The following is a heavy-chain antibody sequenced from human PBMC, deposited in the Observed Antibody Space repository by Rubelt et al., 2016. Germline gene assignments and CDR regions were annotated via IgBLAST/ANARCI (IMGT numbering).Heavy chain of an antibody. Sequence: GGSLRLSCAASGFSFSSSWMTWVRQAPGKGLEWVANIKQDGTEKYYVDSVKGRFTISRDNAKNSLYLQMNSLRAEDTAVYYCVREEGGSYYNYWGQGILVTVSS. CDR2: IKQDGTEK. J-gene: IGHJ4*02. CDR3: VREEGGSYYNY. V-gene: IGHV3-7*01. D-gene: IGHD1-26*01. CDR1: GFSFSSSW.